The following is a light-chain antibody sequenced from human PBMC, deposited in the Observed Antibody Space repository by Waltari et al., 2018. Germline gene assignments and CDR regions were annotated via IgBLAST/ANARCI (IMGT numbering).Light chain of an antibody. Sequence: SYEVTQPPSVSVSPGQTARITCSGPASPKKDAHWYQQKSGQARVLVIYEDNKRLSGIPERFSGSNSGTTATLTISGAQVGDEADDDCYSIYSSGSLEIFGGGTNLTVL. J-gene: IGLJ2*01. CDR2: EDN. CDR3: YSIYSSGSLEI. CDR1: ASPKKD. V-gene: IGLV3-10*01.